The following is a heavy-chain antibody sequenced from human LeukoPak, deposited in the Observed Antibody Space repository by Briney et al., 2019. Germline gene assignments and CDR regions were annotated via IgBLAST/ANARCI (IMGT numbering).Heavy chain of an antibody. CDR3: ARGSRTTYYYGSGSYYTQNDY. CDR2: INHSGST. D-gene: IGHD3-10*01. Sequence: SETLSLTCAVYGGSFSGYYWSWIRQPPGKGLEWIGEINHSGSTNYNPSLKSRVTISVDTSKNQFSPKLSSVTAADTAVYYCARGSRTTYYYGSGSYYTQNDYWGQGTLVTVSS. V-gene: IGHV4-34*01. CDR1: GGSFSGYY. J-gene: IGHJ4*02.